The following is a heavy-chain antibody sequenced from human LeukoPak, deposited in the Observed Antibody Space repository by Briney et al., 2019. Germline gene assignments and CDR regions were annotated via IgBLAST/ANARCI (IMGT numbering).Heavy chain of an antibody. CDR3: TRDEAGREMPTGP. D-gene: IGHD5-24*01. J-gene: IGHJ5*02. CDR2: IPYDGTNA. V-gene: IGHV3-30-3*01. CDR1: GFTLSGPA. Sequence: GGSLSLSCAPSGFTLSGPAIHWVRQAPDEGVEWGAVIPYDGTNASYADSVKGRFTISRDNSKNTLYLQMNSLRAEDTAVYYCTRDEAGREMPTGPWGQGTLVTVSS.